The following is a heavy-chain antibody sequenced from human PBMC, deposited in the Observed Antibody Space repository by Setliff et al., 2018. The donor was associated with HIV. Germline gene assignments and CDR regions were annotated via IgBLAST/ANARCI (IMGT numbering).Heavy chain of an antibody. V-gene: IGHV4-31*03. CDR2: VYYTGTT. CDR3: ARGESTTWDLAEYFQH. CDR1: GVSVSSGGYY. Sequence: SSETLSLTCTVSGVSVSSGGYYWSWIRRHPGKGLEWIGYVYYTGTTYFNPSLKSRITISVDTSKNQFSLKLGFVTAADTAVYYCARGESTTWDLAEYFQHWGHGTLVTVSS. J-gene: IGHJ1*01. D-gene: IGHD2-2*01.